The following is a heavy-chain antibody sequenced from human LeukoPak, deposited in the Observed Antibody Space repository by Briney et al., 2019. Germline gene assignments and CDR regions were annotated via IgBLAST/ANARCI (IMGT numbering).Heavy chain of an antibody. CDR2: ISGGGGSA. CDR1: GFTFSSYA. V-gene: IGHV3-23*01. D-gene: IGHD1-20*01. J-gene: IGHJ4*02. Sequence: GGSLRLSCAASGFTFSSYAMSWVRRAPGKGLEWVSGISGGGGSAYYADSVKGRFTISRDNSINTLFPQMNSLRAEDSALYYCAKDRITATPYYFDFWGQGTLVTVSS. CDR3: AKDRITATPYYFDF.